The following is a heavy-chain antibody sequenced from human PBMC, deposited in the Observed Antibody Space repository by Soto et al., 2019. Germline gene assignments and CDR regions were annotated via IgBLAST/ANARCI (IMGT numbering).Heavy chain of an antibody. CDR2: ISVYNGQT. Sequence: QVQLLQSGSEVKKPGASVKVSCQLSGDTFVNYGITWVRQAPGQGLEWVGWISVYNGQTDYAQKFHDRVTMTTDTSTSTAYMDLRSLRSDDTAIYYCARGAYCAGGSCYERYDYYGLDVWGQGTTVIVSS. V-gene: IGHV1-18*01. CDR3: ARGAYCAGGSCYERYDYYGLDV. CDR1: GDTFVNYG. J-gene: IGHJ6*02. D-gene: IGHD2-15*01.